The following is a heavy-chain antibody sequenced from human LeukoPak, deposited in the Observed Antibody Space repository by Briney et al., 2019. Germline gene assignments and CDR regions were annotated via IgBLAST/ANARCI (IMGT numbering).Heavy chain of an antibody. CDR1: GGTFSSYA. J-gene: IGHJ4*02. Sequence: ASVKVSCKASGGTFSSYAISWVRQAPGQGLEWMGRIIPILGIANYAQKFQGRVTITADKSTSTAYMELSSLRSEDTAVYYCARVVVVAATPDYWGQGTLVTVSS. CDR3: ARVVVVAATPDY. D-gene: IGHD2-15*01. V-gene: IGHV1-69*04. CDR2: IIPILGIA.